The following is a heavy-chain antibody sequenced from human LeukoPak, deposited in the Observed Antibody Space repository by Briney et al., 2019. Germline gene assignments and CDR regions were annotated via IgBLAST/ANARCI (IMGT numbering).Heavy chain of an antibody. V-gene: IGHV3-30-3*01. CDR3: ARGPFDP. CDR1: GFTFSSYA. CDR2: ISYDGSNK. Sequence: GGSLRLSCVASGFTFSSYAMHWVRQAPGKGLEWVAVISYDGSNKYYADSVKGRFTISRDNSKNTLYLQMNSLRAEDTAVYYCARGPFDPWGQGTLVTVSS. J-gene: IGHJ5*02.